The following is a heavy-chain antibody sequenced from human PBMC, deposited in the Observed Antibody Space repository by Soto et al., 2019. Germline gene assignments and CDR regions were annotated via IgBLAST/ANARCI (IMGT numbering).Heavy chain of an antibody. CDR3: ARLGPLRWPGGEDYYYGMDV. D-gene: IGHD3-10*01. J-gene: IGHJ6*02. CDR1: GGSVSSGSYY. Sequence: PSETLSLTCTVSGGSVSSGSYYWSWIRQPPGKGLEWIGYIYYSGSTYYNPSLKSRVTISVDTSKNQFSLKLSSVTAADTAVYYCARLGPLRWPGGEDYYYGMDVWGQGTTVTVSS. CDR2: IYYSGST. V-gene: IGHV4-39*01.